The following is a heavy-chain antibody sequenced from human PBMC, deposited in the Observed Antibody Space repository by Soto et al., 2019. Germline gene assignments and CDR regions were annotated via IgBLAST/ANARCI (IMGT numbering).Heavy chain of an antibody. V-gene: IGHV4-61*01. D-gene: IGHD2-2*02. CDR2: IYYSGST. J-gene: IGHJ4*02. CDR3: ATRFYTSGVLFDY. CDR1: SGSVISGSYY. Sequence: PLEILSLTCTVSSGSVISGSYYWSWIRQPPRKGLEWIGYIYYSGSTHYNPSLKNRVIISVDTSKNQFSMKLTSVTVADIAVYYCATRFYTSGVLFDYWGQGTPVTVSS.